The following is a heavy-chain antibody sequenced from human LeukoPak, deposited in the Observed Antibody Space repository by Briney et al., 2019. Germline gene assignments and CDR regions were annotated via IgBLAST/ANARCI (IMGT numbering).Heavy chain of an antibody. CDR3: TSEIRGCYYYRVL. CDR1: GGSISSGSYY. CDR2: IYTSGNT. Sequence: PSQTLSLTCTVSGGSISSGSYYWSWIRQPAGQGLEWIGRIYTSGNTNYNPSLKSRVTLSGDTSKNDFSLNLRSETAAHTCVYQCTSEIRGCYYYRVLWGRGTTVTVSS. D-gene: IGHD6-19*01. J-gene: IGHJ6*03. V-gene: IGHV4-61*02.